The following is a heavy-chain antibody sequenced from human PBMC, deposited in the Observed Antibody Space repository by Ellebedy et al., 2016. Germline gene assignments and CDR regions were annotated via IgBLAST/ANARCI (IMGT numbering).Heavy chain of an antibody. J-gene: IGHJ4*02. V-gene: IGHV1-69*06. CDR2: IIPIFGTA. CDR3: ARVPLREDYFDY. Sequence: SVKVSCXASGGTFSSYAISWVRQAPGQGLEWMGGIIPIFGTANYAQKFQGRVTITADKSTSTVYMELSSLRSEDTAVYYCARVPLREDYFDYWGQGTLVTVSS. CDR1: GGTFSSYA.